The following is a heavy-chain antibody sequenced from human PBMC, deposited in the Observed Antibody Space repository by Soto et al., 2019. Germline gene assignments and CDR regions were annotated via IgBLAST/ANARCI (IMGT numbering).Heavy chain of an antibody. D-gene: IGHD3-10*01. CDR3: AKEGGYYGSGTYSVGENYYGMDV. CDR1: GFTFSSYG. J-gene: IGHJ6*02. Sequence: QVQLVESGGGVVQPGRSLRLSCAASGFTFSSYGMHWVRQAPGKGLEWVAVISYDGSNKYYADSVKGRFTISRDNSKNTLYLQMKSLRAEDRAVYYCAKEGGYYGSGTYSVGENYYGMDVWGQGTTVTVAS. V-gene: IGHV3-30*18. CDR2: ISYDGSNK.